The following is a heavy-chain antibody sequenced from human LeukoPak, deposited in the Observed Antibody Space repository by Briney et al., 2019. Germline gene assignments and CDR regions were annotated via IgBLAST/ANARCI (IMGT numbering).Heavy chain of an antibody. V-gene: IGHV3-64*01. CDR3: AREGATLRPFDY. CDR1: GFTFSSYA. D-gene: IGHD1-26*01. J-gene: IGHJ4*02. Sequence: GGSLRLSCAASGFTFSSYAMHWVRQAPGKGLEYVSAISSNGGSTYYASSVKGRFTISRDNSKNTLYLQMGSLRAEDMAVYYCAREGATLRPFDYWGQGTLVTVSS. CDR2: ISSNGGST.